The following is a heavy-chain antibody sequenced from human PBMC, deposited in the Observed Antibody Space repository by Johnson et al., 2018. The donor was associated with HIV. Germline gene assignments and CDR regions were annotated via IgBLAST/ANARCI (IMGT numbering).Heavy chain of an antibody. Sequence: VQLVESGGGVVQPGKSLRLSCSASRFTFSNYAMNWVRQAPGKGLEWVSYISSSGSTIYYADSVKGRITISRDNAKKSLYLQMNSLRAEDTAVYYCARDPFRDAFDIWGQGTMVTVSS. CDR1: RFTFSNYA. J-gene: IGHJ3*02. CDR3: ARDPFRDAFDI. CDR2: ISSSGSTI. V-gene: IGHV3-48*03.